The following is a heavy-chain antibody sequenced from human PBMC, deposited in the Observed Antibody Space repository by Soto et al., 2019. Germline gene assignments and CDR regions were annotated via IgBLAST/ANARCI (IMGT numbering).Heavy chain of an antibody. Sequence: EVQLVESGGGLVQPGGSLRLSCAASGFTFSNYWMHWVRQVPGEGPVWVSRVDTDGRGTSYAESVKGRFTISRDNAKNTLYWQMNSLRAEDTARYYWTTVFEFWGQGTLVTVSS. CDR3: TTVFEF. D-gene: IGHD4-4*01. CDR2: VDTDGRGT. CDR1: GFTFSNYW. J-gene: IGHJ4*02. V-gene: IGHV3-74*01.